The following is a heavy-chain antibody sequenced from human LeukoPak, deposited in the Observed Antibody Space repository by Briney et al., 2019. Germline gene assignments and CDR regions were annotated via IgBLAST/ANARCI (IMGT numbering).Heavy chain of an antibody. CDR1: RYSFSTYT. CDR3: AREIDRDDYNRFFDY. V-gene: IGHV1-3*01. CDR2: INAGNGNT. Sequence: ASVKVSCKASRYSFSTYTMNWVRQAPGRRLEWMGWINAGNGNTKYSQKFQGRVTITRDTSASTAYMEMRSLRSEDTAVYYCAREIDRDDYNRFFDYWGQGTLVTVSS. D-gene: IGHD5-24*01. J-gene: IGHJ4*02.